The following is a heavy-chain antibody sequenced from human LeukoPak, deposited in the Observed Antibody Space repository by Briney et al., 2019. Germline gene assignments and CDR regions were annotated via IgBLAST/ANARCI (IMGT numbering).Heavy chain of an antibody. CDR3: AXXXVGYXGSGSYEEXIDY. CDR1: GGSISSYY. CDR2: IYSSGST. V-gene: IGHV4-4*07. D-gene: IGHD3-10*01. Sequence: SETLSLTGTAPGGSISSYYWSWIRQPAGKGLESIGRIYSSGSTNYNPSLKSRVTMSVDTSKNQFSLKLSSVTAADTAVYYCAXXXVGYXGSGSYEEXIDYWGQGTLVTVSS. J-gene: IGHJ4*02.